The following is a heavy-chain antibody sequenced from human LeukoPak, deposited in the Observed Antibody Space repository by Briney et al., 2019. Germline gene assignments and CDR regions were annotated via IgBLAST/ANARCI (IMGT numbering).Heavy chain of an antibody. J-gene: IGHJ4*02. D-gene: IGHD2-2*03. Sequence: ASVKVSCKASGYTFTGYYMHWVRQAPGQGLEWMGWINPNSGGTNYAQKLQGRVTMTTDTSTSTAYMELRSLRSDDTAVYYCARVAGYCSSTSCSYFDYWGQGTLVTVSS. CDR1: GYTFTGYY. CDR3: ARVAGYCSSTSCSYFDY. V-gene: IGHV1-2*02. CDR2: INPNSGGT.